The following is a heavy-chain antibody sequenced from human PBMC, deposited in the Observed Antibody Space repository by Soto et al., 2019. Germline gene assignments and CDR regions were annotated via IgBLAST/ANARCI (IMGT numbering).Heavy chain of an antibody. J-gene: IGHJ4*02. V-gene: IGHV1-69*05. D-gene: IGHD3-3*01. CDR2: IIPIIGKA. CDR3: ARESYDFWSGYPY. CDR1: GYTLTSYG. Sequence: GASVKVSCKASGYTLTSYGISWARQAPGQGLEWMGWIIPIIGKANYAQKFQGRVTITTDESTSTAYMELSSLRSEDTAVYYCARESYDFWSGYPYWGQGTLVTVSS.